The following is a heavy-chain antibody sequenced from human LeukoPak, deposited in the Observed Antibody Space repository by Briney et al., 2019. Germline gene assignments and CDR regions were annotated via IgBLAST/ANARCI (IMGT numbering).Heavy chain of an antibody. CDR3: ARGRGNSSSWYFDY. Sequence: SGGSLRLSCAASGFTFSDHYMNWIRQVAGKGLEWVSYISRSGSVIYYADSVKGRFTISRDNAKNSLYLQMNSLRAEDTAVYYCARGRGNSSSWYFDYWGQGTLATVSS. D-gene: IGHD6-13*01. CDR1: GFTFSDHY. CDR2: ISRSGSVI. V-gene: IGHV3-11*04. J-gene: IGHJ4*02.